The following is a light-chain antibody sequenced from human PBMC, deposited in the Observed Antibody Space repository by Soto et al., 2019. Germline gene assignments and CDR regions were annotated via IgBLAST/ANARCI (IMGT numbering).Light chain of an antibody. CDR2: KAS. CDR3: QNYNSYSEA. V-gene: IGKV1-5*03. J-gene: IGKJ1*01. CDR1: QTISSW. Sequence: DIQRTPSPSTLSGTVGYIVTITFLASQTISSWLAWYQQKPGKAPKLLIYKASTLKSGVPSRFSGSGSGTEFTLTISSLQPDDFATYYCQNYNSYSEACGQGNTGDIK.